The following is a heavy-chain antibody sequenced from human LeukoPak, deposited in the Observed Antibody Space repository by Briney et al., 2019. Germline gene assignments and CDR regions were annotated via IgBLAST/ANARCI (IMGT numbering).Heavy chain of an antibody. D-gene: IGHD1-26*01. CDR2: ISGGSA. J-gene: IGHJ3*01. Sequence: GGSLRLSCAASGFAFSSYAMSWVRQAPGKGLEWVSAISGGSADYADSVKGRFSISIDNSKNTLYLQMNSLRAEDTAVYYCARERGLYFWGPGTMVTVSS. CDR1: GFAFSSYA. CDR3: ARERGLYF. V-gene: IGHV3-23*01.